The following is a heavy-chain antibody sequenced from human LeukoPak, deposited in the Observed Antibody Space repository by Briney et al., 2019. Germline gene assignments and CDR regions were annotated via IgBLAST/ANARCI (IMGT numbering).Heavy chain of an antibody. CDR1: GFMFSTYA. CDR2: ISHSGDTS. V-gene: IGHV3-23*01. D-gene: IGHD5/OR15-5a*01. Sequence: GGSLRLSCAGSGFMFSTYAMNWVRQAPGKGLEWVSSISHSGDTSDYADSVKGRFTISRDNSKNTLYLQMNSLSAEDTAMYYCRRQFLVGVSWGPGTLVTVSS. J-gene: IGHJ5*02. CDR3: RRQFLVGVS.